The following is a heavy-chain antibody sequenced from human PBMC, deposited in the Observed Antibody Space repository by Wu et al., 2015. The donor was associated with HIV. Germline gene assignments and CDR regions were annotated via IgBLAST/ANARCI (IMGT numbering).Heavy chain of an antibody. V-gene: IGHV1-69*12. Sequence: QVQLVQSGAEVKKPGSSVKVSCKASGGTFSSYAISWVRQAPGQGLEWMGGIIPIFGTANYAQKFQGRVTITADESTSTAYMELSSLRSEDTAVYYCAVLLGYYDFWSGYSHFDYWGQGTLVTVSS. CDR1: GGTFSSYA. J-gene: IGHJ4*02. CDR3: AVLLGYYDFWSGYSHFDY. D-gene: IGHD3-3*01. CDR2: IIPIFGTA.